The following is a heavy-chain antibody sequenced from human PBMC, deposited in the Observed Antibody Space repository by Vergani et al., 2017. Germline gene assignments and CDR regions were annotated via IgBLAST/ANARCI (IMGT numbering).Heavy chain of an antibody. CDR3: ARARCIETCYMSNWLDS. D-gene: IGHD3-9*01. V-gene: IGHV3-74*03. CDR1: GFSFNSYW. Sequence: DVHLAESGGGFFQPGGSLRLSCSASGFSFNSYWMHWVRQVPGKGRLWFSRIKSDGSITAYADSVKGRFTISRDNAQNTLYLQMNSLRVEDTGVYYCARARCIETCYMSNWLDSWGQGTLVTVSS. J-gene: IGHJ5*01. CDR2: IKSDGSIT.